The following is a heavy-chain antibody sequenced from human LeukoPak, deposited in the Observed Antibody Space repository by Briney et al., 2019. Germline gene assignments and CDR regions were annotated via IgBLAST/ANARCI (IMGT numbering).Heavy chain of an antibody. Sequence: SETLSLTCAVSGGSISSSNWWSWVRQPPGKGLEWIGEIYTSGSTYYNPSLKSRDTISVDTSKNQFSLKLSSVTAADTAVYYCARLGRSYYDILTGYPGTPYNWFDPWGQGTLVTVSS. CDR3: ARLGRSYYDILTGYPGTPYNWFDP. V-gene: IGHV4-4*02. CDR1: GGSISSSNW. D-gene: IGHD3-9*01. J-gene: IGHJ5*02. CDR2: IYTSGST.